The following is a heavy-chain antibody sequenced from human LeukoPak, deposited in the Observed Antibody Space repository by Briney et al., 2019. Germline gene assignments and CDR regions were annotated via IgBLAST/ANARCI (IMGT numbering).Heavy chain of an antibody. CDR1: GFTFSSYE. Sequence: GGSLRLSCAASGFTFSSYEMNWVRQAPGKGLEWVSYISSSGSTIYYADFVKGRFTISRDNAKNTLYLQMNSLRAEDTAVYYCASPYSGSYYGFDYWGQGTLVTVSS. CDR3: ASPYSGSYYGFDY. V-gene: IGHV3-48*03. CDR2: ISSSGSTI. J-gene: IGHJ4*02. D-gene: IGHD1-26*01.